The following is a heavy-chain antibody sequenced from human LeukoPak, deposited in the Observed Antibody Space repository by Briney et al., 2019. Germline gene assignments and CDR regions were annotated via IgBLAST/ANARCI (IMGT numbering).Heavy chain of an antibody. J-gene: IGHJ4*02. CDR1: GFTFSTYG. CDR3: AKEGWDKSYWYGRIDY. V-gene: IGHV3-30*18. CDR2: ISNDGNKK. D-gene: IGHD2-8*02. Sequence: SGGSLRLSCAATGFTFSTYGMHWVRQAPGKGLECVAAISNDGNKKYYADSVKGRFTISRDNPKNTLFLQMNSLRAEDTAVYYCAKEGWDKSYWYGRIDYWGQGTLVTVSS.